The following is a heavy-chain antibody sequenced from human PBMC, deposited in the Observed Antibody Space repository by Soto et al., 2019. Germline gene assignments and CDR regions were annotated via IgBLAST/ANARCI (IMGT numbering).Heavy chain of an antibody. D-gene: IGHD1-1*01. Sequence: EVQLVESGGGLVQPGGSLRLSCAGSGFTFSNYWMNWVRQTPGKGLEWVANIKQDGSAKNYVESVKGRFTISRDNAKNLVYLQTNSLRAEDTAVYYCAGGTGCVHDYWGQGTLVTVSS. J-gene: IGHJ4*02. CDR1: GFTFSNYW. CDR2: IKQDGSAK. CDR3: AGGTGCVHDY. V-gene: IGHV3-7*04.